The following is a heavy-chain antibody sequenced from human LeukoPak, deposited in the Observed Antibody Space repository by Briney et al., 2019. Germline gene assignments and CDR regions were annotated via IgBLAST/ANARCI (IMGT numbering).Heavy chain of an antibody. Sequence: ASVKVSCKASGGSFTNYAVSWLRQAPGHGLEWMGAIVPMFTTSDYAQKFRDRVTITADESTSTVYMDLRRLTYEDTAIYYCARGPPTAQYFQHWGQGSLVTVSS. D-gene: IGHD1-1*01. V-gene: IGHV1-69*13. CDR3: ARGPPTAQYFQH. CDR1: GGSFTNYA. CDR2: IVPMFTTS. J-gene: IGHJ1*01.